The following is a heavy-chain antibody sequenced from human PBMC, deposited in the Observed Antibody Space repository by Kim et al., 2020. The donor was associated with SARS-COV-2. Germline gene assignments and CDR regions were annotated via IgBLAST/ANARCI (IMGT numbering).Heavy chain of an antibody. Sequence: SNPPLTSRVTISVDTSKNQFSLKLSSVTAADTAVYYCAREENSSSWGFDPWGQGTLVTVSS. CDR3: AREENSSSWGFDP. D-gene: IGHD6-13*01. J-gene: IGHJ5*02. V-gene: IGHV4-30-2*04.